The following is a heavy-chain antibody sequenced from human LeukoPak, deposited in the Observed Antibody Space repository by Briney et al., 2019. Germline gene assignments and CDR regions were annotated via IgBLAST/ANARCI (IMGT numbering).Heavy chain of an antibody. CDR1: GGSFSAFF. Sequence: PSETLSLTCAVSGGSFSAFFWRWIRQPPGKGLEWIGDVGHSGSADYNPSLKSRVTVSADPSKTQFSLKLTSVTAADTAVYYCARYSSSWYDRRYYFDYWGQGTLVTVSS. CDR2: VGHSGSA. CDR3: ARYSSSWYDRRYYFDY. D-gene: IGHD6-13*01. J-gene: IGHJ4*02. V-gene: IGHV4-34*01.